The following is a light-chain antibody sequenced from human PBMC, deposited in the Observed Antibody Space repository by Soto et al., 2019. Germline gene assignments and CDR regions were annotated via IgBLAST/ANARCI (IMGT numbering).Light chain of an antibody. Sequence: DIVMTQSPLSLPVTPGESASISCRSSQSLLHSNGYNYLDWYLQKPGQSPQLLIYLGSSRAPGVPDRFSGSGSGTDFTLKISRVEADDVGVYYCMQALQTPWYTFGQGTKLEIK. CDR1: QSLLHSNGYNY. J-gene: IGKJ2*01. V-gene: IGKV2-28*01. CDR3: MQALQTPWYT. CDR2: LGS.